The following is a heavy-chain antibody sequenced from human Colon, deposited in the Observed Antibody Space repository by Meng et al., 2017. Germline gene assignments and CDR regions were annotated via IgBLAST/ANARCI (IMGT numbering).Heavy chain of an antibody. Sequence: GGSLRLSCAASQFTFGSHWMCWVRQAPGKGLEWVAKINPHGSDIHYLDSVKGRFTISRDNSKNSLYLQMNSLSVEDTAFYYCARDHWYSIDYWGPGTLVTVSS. CDR1: QFTFGSHW. V-gene: IGHV3-7*01. CDR3: ARDHWYSIDY. J-gene: IGHJ4*02. CDR2: INPHGSDI. D-gene: IGHD2-21*02.